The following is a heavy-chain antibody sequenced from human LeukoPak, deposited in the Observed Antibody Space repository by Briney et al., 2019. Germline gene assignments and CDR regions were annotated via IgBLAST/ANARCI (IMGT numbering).Heavy chain of an antibody. CDR3: ARAQVAGTVDY. CDR1: GFTFSSYI. D-gene: IGHD6-19*01. CDR2: ISSSSSYI. V-gene: IGHV3-21*01. J-gene: IGHJ4*02. Sequence: GGSLRLSCAASGFTFSSYIMNWVRQAPGKGLEWVSSISSSSSYIYYADSVKGRFTISRDNAKNSLYLQMNSLRAEDTAVYYCARAQVAGTVDYWGQGTLVTVSS.